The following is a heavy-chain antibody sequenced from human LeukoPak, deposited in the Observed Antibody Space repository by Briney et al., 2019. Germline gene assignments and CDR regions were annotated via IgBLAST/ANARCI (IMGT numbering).Heavy chain of an antibody. Sequence: PGGSLRLSCAASGFTFSRSWMIWVRRAPGKGLEWVANIKEDGSQKFYVDSVKGRFTISRDNARNSLYLQMSSLRAEDTAVYYCARGFGDCWGQGTLVTVSS. CDR3: ARGFGDC. J-gene: IGHJ4*02. CDR2: IKEDGSQK. CDR1: GFTFSRSW. V-gene: IGHV3-7*04. D-gene: IGHD3-10*01.